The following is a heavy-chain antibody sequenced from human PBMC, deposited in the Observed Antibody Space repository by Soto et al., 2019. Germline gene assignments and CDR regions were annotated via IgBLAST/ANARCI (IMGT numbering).Heavy chain of an antibody. CDR1: GGTFSSYT. CDR3: AIGNHSWLQLWYFDL. J-gene: IGHJ2*01. CDR2: IIPIFGTA. V-gene: IGHV1-69*12. D-gene: IGHD5-12*01. Sequence: QVQLVQSGAELKKPWSSVTVSCKASGGTFSSYTISWVRQAPGQGLEWMGGIIPIFGTANNEQKVQGRVTITADESTSTAYMELSSLRSEDTALYYCAIGNHSWLQLWYFDLWGRGSLVTVSS.